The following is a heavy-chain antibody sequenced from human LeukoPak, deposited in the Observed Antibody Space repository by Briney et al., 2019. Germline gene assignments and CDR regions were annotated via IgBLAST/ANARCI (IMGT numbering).Heavy chain of an antibody. J-gene: IGHJ6*02. CDR2: INPNSGGT. D-gene: IGHD2-2*01. Sequence: ASVKVSCKASGYTCTGYYMRWVRQAPGQGLEWMGWINPNSGGTNNAQKFQGRVTMTRDTSISTAYMELSRLRSDDTAVYYCAKDIVVVPAADYYYYYGMDVWGQGTTVTVSS. CDR3: AKDIVVVPAADYYYYYGMDV. V-gene: IGHV1-2*02. CDR1: GYTCTGYY.